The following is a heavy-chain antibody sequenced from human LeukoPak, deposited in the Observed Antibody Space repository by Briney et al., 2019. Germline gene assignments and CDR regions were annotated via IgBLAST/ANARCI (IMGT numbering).Heavy chain of an antibody. CDR1: GYSFTNYA. J-gene: IGHJ4*02. CDR3: ARGYCSSATCRHFDY. CDR2: ISVYNGNT. V-gene: IGHV1-18*01. Sequence: ASVKVSCKASGYSFTNYAISWVRQAPGQGLEWMGWISVYNGNTNYSQKLQGRVTMTADTSTTTAYMELRSLRSDDTAVYYCARGYCSSATCRHFDYWGQGALVTVSS. D-gene: IGHD2-2*01.